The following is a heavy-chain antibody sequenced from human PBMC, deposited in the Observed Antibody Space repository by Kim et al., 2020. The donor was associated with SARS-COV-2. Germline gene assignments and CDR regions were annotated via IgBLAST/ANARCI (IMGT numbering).Heavy chain of an antibody. Sequence: GGSLRLSCAASGFTFSSYAMSWVRQAPGKGLEWVSAISGSGGSTYYADSVKGRFTISRDNSKNTLYLQMNSLRAEDTAVYYCAKDFHGYYGSGSYIFDYWGQGTLVTVSS. CDR1: GFTFSSYA. D-gene: IGHD3-10*01. CDR2: ISGSGGST. J-gene: IGHJ4*02. V-gene: IGHV3-23*01. CDR3: AKDFHGYYGSGSYIFDY.